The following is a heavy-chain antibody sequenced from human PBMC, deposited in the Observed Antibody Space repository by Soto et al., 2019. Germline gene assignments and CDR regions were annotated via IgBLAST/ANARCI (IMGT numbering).Heavy chain of an antibody. D-gene: IGHD5-12*01. CDR3: ARAYGGFDNGLDV. CDR1: GDSIRSYY. CDR2: IYYSGST. J-gene: IGHJ6*02. V-gene: IGHV4-59*01. Sequence: PSETLSLTCTVSGDSIRSYYWTWIRQPPGKGLELIGYIYYSGSTRYNPSLKRRVTIPVDMAKNQFSLKLSSVIAADTAVYYCARAYGGFDNGLDVWGQGTAVTVSS.